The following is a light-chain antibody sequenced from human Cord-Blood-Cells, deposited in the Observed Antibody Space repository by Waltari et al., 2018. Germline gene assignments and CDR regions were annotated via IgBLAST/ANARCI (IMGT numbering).Light chain of an antibody. V-gene: IGKV3-20*01. CDR1: QSVSSSY. CDR2: GAS. Sequence: EIVFTQSPGTLSLSPGERATLSCRASQSVSSSYLAWYQQRPGQAPRLLIYGASSRATCIPDRFSGSVSGTDFTLTISRLEPEDFAVYYCQQYGSSPPYTFGQGTKLEIK. CDR3: QQYGSSPPYT. J-gene: IGKJ2*01.